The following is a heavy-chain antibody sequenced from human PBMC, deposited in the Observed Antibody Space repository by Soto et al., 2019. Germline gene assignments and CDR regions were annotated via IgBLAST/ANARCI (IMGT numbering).Heavy chain of an antibody. V-gene: IGHV3-21*01. D-gene: IGHD2-15*01. J-gene: IGHJ6*02. Sequence: EVQLVESGGGLVQPGGSLRLSCAASGFTFSSYSMNWVRQAPGKGLEWVSSISSSSSYIYYADSVKGRFTISRDNAKNSLYLQMNSLRAEDTAVYYCAREYCSGGSCYSGSGGMDVWGQGTTVTVSS. CDR2: ISSSSSYI. CDR1: GFTFSSYS. CDR3: AREYCSGGSCYSGSGGMDV.